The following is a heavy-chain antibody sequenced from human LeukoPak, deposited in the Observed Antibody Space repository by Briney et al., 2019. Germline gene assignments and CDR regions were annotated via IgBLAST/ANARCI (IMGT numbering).Heavy chain of an antibody. CDR2: VYYTGST. CDR3: AGTAHSGYGYEYGY. CDR1: GGSIESHY. J-gene: IGHJ4*02. V-gene: IGHV4-59*11. Sequence: PSETLSLTCSVSGGSIESHYWVWIRQPPGKGLQWIGHVYYTGSTKINPSVASRLTISLDTSKKQFSLKLKSVTAADTDFYYCAGTAHSGYGYEYGYWGQGTLVTVSS. D-gene: IGHD3-10*01.